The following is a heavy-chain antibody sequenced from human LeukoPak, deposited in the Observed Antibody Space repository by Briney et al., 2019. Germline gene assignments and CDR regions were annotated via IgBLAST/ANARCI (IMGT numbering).Heavy chain of an antibody. CDR3: ARPALYCSSTVCPPYMDV. CDR2: IYPGDSDT. CDR1: GYSFTSYW. J-gene: IGHJ6*03. V-gene: IGHV5-51*01. D-gene: IGHD2-2*01. Sequence: GESLKISCKGSGYSFTSYWIGWVRQMPGKGLEWMGIIYPGDSDTRYSPPFQGQVTISADKSISTAYLQWGSLKASDTATYYCARPALYCSSTVCPPYMDVWGKGTTVTVSS.